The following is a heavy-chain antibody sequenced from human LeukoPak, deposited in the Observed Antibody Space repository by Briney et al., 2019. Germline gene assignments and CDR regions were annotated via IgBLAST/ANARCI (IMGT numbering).Heavy chain of an antibody. CDR1: GFTFSSYA. CDR3: AKGTEYSSSWYKEALDY. CDR2: VSPTGRST. Sequence: GGSLRLSCAASGFTFSSYAMSWVRQAPGKGLEWVSAVSPTGRSTYYADSVKGRFTISRDNSQNTLYLQMNSLRAEDAAVYYCAKGTEYSSSWYKEALDYWGQGALVTVSS. V-gene: IGHV3-23*01. D-gene: IGHD6-13*01. J-gene: IGHJ4*02.